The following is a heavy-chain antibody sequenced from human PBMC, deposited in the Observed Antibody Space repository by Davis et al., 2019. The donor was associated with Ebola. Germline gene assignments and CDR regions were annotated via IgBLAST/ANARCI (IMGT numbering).Heavy chain of an antibody. J-gene: IGHJ6*03. Sequence: PGGSLRLSCAASGFTFSSYGMHWVRQAPGKGLEWVAVIWYDGSNKYYADSVKGRFTISRDNSKNTLYLQMNSLRAEDTAVYYCARGDYGDYVDYYYYMDVWGKGTTVTVSS. CDR3: ARGDYGDYVDYYYYMDV. D-gene: IGHD4-17*01. CDR1: GFTFSSYG. V-gene: IGHV3-33*01. CDR2: IWYDGSNK.